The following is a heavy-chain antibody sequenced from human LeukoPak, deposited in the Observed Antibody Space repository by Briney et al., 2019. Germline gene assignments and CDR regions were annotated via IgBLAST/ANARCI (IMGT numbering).Heavy chain of an antibody. CDR1: GYTFTSYD. J-gene: IGHJ4*02. V-gene: IGHV1-8*03. D-gene: IGHD3-3*01. CDR3: AISQGIDFWSGYPIPLGY. Sequence: ASVKVSCKASGYTFTSYDINWVRQATGQGLEWMGWMNPNSGNTGYAQKFQGRVTITRNTSISTAYMELSSLRSEDTAVYYCAISQGIDFWSGYPIPLGYWGQGTLVTVSS. CDR2: MNPNSGNT.